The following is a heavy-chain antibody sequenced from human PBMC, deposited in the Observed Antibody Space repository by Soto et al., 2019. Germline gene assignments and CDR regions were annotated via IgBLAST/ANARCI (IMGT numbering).Heavy chain of an antibody. CDR3: AKGGPSSGSWYPGVD. Sequence: EVQLLESGGGLVQPGGSLRLSCAASGFTFSNYVMTWVRQAPGKGLEWVSGISGSGGSTYYTDSVKGRFTISRDNSKNPLYVRMNSLRAEDTAVYYCAKGGPSSGSWYPGVDWGQGTLVTVSS. D-gene: IGHD6-13*01. V-gene: IGHV3-23*01. CDR1: GFTFSNYV. J-gene: IGHJ4*02. CDR2: ISGSGGST.